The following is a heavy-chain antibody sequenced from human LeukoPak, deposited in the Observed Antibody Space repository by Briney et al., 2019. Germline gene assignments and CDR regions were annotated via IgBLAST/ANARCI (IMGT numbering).Heavy chain of an antibody. CDR1: GFTVSSNY. V-gene: IGHV3-53*01. Sequence: GGSLRLSCAASGFTVSSNYMSWVRQAPGKGLEWVSIIYSGGSTFYADSVKGRFTISRDNSKNTLYLQMNSLRAEDTAVYYCARGDTTWELPHDYWGQGTLVTVSS. D-gene: IGHD1-26*01. J-gene: IGHJ4*02. CDR3: ARGDTTWELPHDY. CDR2: IYSGGST.